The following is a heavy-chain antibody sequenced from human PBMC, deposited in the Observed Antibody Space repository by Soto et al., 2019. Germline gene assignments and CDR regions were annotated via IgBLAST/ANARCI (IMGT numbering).Heavy chain of an antibody. CDR1: GYSFTSYW. Sequence: VESLKISCKGSGYSFTSYWIGWVRQMPGKGLEWMGIIYPGDSDTRYSPPFQGQVTISVDKSISTAYLQWSSLKASDTAMYYCARVPGSTTRDFDSWGQGTLVTVSS. CDR2: IYPGDSDT. J-gene: IGHJ4*02. CDR3: ARVPGSTTRDFDS. D-gene: IGHD1-26*01. V-gene: IGHV5-51*01.